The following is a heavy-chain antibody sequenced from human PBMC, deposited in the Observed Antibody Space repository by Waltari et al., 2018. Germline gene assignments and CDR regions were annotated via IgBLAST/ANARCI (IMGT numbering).Heavy chain of an antibody. J-gene: IGHJ4*02. CDR1: GYTFPTYW. V-gene: IGHV5-51*03. CDR3: ARTYFYDSSAFRIDF. Sequence: EVQLVQSRAEVKKPGESLKISCKGSGYTFPTYWIGWVRQMPGKGLEWMGIIYPADSDTRYSPSFQGQVTISVDKSISTAYLQWSSLKASDTAMYYCARTYFYDSSAFRIDFWGQGTLVTVSS. D-gene: IGHD3-22*01. CDR2: IYPADSDT.